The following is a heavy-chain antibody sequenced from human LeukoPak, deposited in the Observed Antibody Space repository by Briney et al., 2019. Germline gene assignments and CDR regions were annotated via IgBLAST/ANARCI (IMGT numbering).Heavy chain of an antibody. Sequence: PSETLSLICTVSGVSISSYYWSWVRQAPGKGLEWVSAIGGSGGSTYYADSVKGRFTISRDNSKNTLYLQMNSLRAEDTALYYCATSARTYIGSSLDYWGQGTLVTVSS. J-gene: IGHJ4*02. CDR2: IGGSGGST. D-gene: IGHD2-15*01. CDR3: ATSARTYIGSSLDY. V-gene: IGHV3-23*01. CDR1: GVSISSYY.